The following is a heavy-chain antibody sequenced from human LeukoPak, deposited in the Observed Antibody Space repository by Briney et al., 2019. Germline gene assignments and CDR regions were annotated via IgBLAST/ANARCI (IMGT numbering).Heavy chain of an antibody. D-gene: IGHD2-2*02. CDR3: ARRTTQGVDCSSTSCYTIGVGYYFDY. CDR2: INHSGST. J-gene: IGHJ4*02. Sequence: SETLSLTCAVYGGSFSGYYWSWIRQPPGKGLEWIGEINHSGSTNYNPSLKSRVTISVDTSKNQFSLKLSSVTAADTAVYYCARRTTQGVDCSSTSCYTIGVGYYFDYWGQGTLVTVSS. CDR1: GGSFSGYY. V-gene: IGHV4-34*01.